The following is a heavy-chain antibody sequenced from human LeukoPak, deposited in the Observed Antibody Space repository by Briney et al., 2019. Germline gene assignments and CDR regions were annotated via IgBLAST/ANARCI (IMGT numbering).Heavy chain of an antibody. CDR2: ISRSGSTK. D-gene: IGHD3-22*01. CDR1: GFTFSDYN. J-gene: IGHJ4*02. V-gene: IGHV3-11*04. CDR3: AKDPTHYRVWDDYDSTVLSY. Sequence: PGGSLRLSCAASGFTFSDYNMRWIRQAPGKGLEWVSSISRSGSTKYYADSVKGRFTISRDNAKNSLFLQMNSLRAADTAVYYCAKDPTHYRVWDDYDSTVLSYWGQGTLVTVSS.